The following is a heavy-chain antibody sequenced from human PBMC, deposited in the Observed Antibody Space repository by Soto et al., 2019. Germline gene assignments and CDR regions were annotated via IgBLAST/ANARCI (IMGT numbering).Heavy chain of an antibody. D-gene: IGHD3-10*01. Sequence: QVQLVQTGAEVKKPGSSVKVSCKASGGTFSSYAISWVRQAPGQGLEWMGGIIPIFGTANYAQKFQGRVTITADESTRTAYMELSGLRSEDTAVYYCASSHRGVHSYGMDVWGQGTTVTVSS. J-gene: IGHJ6*02. CDR2: IIPIFGTA. CDR1: GGTFSSYA. CDR3: ASSHRGVHSYGMDV. V-gene: IGHV1-69*01.